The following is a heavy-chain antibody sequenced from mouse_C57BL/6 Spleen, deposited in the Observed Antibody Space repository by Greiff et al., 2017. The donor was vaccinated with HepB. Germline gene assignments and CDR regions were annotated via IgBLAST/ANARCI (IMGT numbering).Heavy chain of an antibody. V-gene: IGHV1-9*01. CDR3: ARPIYYYGSSSAWYAY. D-gene: IGHD1-1*01. J-gene: IGHJ3*01. CDR2: ILPGSGST. CDR1: GYTFTGYW. Sequence: VKLVESGAELMKPGASVKLSCKATGYTFTGYWIEWVKQRPGHGLEWIGEILPGSGSTNYNEKFKGKATFTADTSSNTAYMQLSSLTTEDSAIYYWARPIYYYGSSSAWYAYWGQGTLVTVSA.